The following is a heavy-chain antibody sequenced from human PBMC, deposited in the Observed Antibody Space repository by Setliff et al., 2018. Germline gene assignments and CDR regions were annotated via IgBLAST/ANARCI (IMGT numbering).Heavy chain of an antibody. Sequence: PGGSLRLSCAASGFTFSSYSMNWVRQAPGKGPEWVSSISSSGSTIYYADSVKGRFTISRDNAKNSLYLQMNSLRAEDTAVYYCARDSHTYYDILTGYLDFDYWGQGTLVTVSS. J-gene: IGHJ4*02. CDR1: GFTFSSYS. D-gene: IGHD3-9*01. V-gene: IGHV3-48*04. CDR3: ARDSHTYYDILTGYLDFDY. CDR2: ISSSGSTI.